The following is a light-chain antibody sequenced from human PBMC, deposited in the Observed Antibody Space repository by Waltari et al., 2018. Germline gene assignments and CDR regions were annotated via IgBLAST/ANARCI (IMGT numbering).Light chain of an antibody. CDR1: QSVSRA. Sequence: DIVLTQSPGPRSFSPGARATLPCRASQSVSRALPWYQQNPGQVPRLLIYGTSNRATGIPDRFGGSGSGTDFSLIISRLEPEDFAVYYCQHYVSLPVTFGQGTKVEIK. CDR2: GTS. V-gene: IGKV3-20*01. J-gene: IGKJ1*01. CDR3: QHYVSLPVT.